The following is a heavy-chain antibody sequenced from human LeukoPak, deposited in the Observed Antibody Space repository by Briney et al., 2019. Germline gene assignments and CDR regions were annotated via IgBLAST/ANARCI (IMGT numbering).Heavy chain of an antibody. Sequence: PGGSLRLSCAASGFTFRSHAMHWVRQTPGKGLEWVALISSDGSSEHYADSVKGRFGISRDNSRDTLYLQMNSLRAEDTAVYYCMGIAAAGPRWFDPWGQGTLVTVSS. CDR3: MGIAAAGPRWFDP. CDR1: GFTFRSHA. V-gene: IGHV3-30*09. D-gene: IGHD6-13*01. J-gene: IGHJ5*02. CDR2: ISSDGSSE.